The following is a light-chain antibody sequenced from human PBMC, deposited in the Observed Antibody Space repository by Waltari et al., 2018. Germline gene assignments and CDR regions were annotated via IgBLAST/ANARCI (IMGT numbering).Light chain of an antibody. CDR3: CSYAGSSTFYVV. Sequence: QSALTQPASVSGSPGKSIPISCTGTSSDVGGYHYVSWYQQHPGKAPKLMIYDVSKRPSGVSNRFSGSKSGNTASLTISGLQAEDEADYYCCSYAGSSTFYVVFGGGTKLTVL. V-gene: IGLV2-23*02. J-gene: IGLJ2*01. CDR1: SSDVGGYHY. CDR2: DVS.